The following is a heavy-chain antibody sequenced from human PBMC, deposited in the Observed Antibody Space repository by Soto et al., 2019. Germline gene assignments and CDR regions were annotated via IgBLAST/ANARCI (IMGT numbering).Heavy chain of an antibody. CDR1: GFNFGVFG. Sequence: QIQLVESGGDVGQPGKSLRLSCAAAGFNFGVFGIHWVRQAPGKGLEWVAFISGDGINTQYADSVRGRFTLSRDYSRKTMYLQMDSLRDEDTALYYCARGNLSFDFDSWGLGTLVTVSS. D-gene: IGHD1-26*01. CDR3: ARGNLSFDFDS. CDR2: ISGDGINT. V-gene: IGHV3-30*03. J-gene: IGHJ4*02.